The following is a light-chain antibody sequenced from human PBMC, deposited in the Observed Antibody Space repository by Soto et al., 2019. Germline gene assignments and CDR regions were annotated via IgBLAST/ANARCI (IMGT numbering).Light chain of an antibody. J-gene: IGKJ1*01. CDR2: AAS. Sequence: AIQMTQSPSSLSASVGDRVTITGRASQGIRNDLGWYQQXPGKAPKLLIYAASSSQSGVPSRISGSGSGTEFTLTISSLQPDYLATYYCQQYNNYWTFGQGTKVDIK. CDR3: QQYNNYWT. CDR1: QGIRND. V-gene: IGKV1-6*01.